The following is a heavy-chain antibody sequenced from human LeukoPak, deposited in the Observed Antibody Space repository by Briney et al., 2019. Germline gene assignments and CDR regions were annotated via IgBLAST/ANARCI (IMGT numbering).Heavy chain of an antibody. CDR2: IKSKTDGGTT. V-gene: IGHV3-15*01. D-gene: IGHD3-22*01. J-gene: IGHJ4*02. Sequence: GGSLRLSCAASGFSFSNAWMSWVRQAPGKGLEWVGRIKSKTDGGTTDYAAPVKGRFTISRDDSKNTLYLQMNSLKTEDTAVYYCTRESSYYDSSGYYSLFDYWGQGTLVTVSS. CDR1: GFSFSNAW. CDR3: TRESSYYDSSGYYSLFDY.